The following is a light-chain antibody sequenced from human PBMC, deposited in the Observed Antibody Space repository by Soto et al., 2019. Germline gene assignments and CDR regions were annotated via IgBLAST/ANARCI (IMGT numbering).Light chain of an antibody. V-gene: IGKV3-20*01. CDR3: QQYGTSPAWT. CDR2: DAS. J-gene: IGKJ1*01. CDR1: QSVSSSY. Sequence: ENVLTQSPGTLSLSPGERATLSCRASQSVSSSYLAWYQQKPGQAPRLLIYDASSRATGIPDRFSGSGSGTDFTLTISRLEPEDFAVYYCQQYGTSPAWTFGQGTKVEIK.